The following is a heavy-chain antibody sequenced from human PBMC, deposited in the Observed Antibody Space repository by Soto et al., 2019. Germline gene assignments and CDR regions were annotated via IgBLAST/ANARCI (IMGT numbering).Heavy chain of an antibody. J-gene: IGHJ4*02. CDR1: GFSFRTTW. CDR3: STGSPFSGSVLDY. CDR2: IKSKSAGETT. D-gene: IGHD1-26*01. Sequence: EVQLVESGGGLVKPGGSLRLSCAASGFSFRTTWMAWVRQAPGKGLEWVGRIKSKSAGETTDYADPVKGRFTISRDDSKDTLSLHMDSLETGDTAVYYCSTGSPFSGSVLDYWGQGTLVTVSS. V-gene: IGHV3-15*05.